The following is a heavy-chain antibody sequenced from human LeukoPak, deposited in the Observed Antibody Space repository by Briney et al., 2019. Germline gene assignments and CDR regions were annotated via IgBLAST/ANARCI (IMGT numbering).Heavy chain of an antibody. CDR2: ISSNGGST. D-gene: IGHD1-26*01. Sequence: PGGSLRLSCAASGFTFSSYWMSWVRQAPGKGLEYVSAISSNGGSTYYANSVKGRFTISRDNSRNTLYLQMGSLRAEDMALYYCAKDSSSGSYSYDAFDIWGQGTMVTVSS. J-gene: IGHJ3*02. V-gene: IGHV3-64*01. CDR1: GFTFSSYW. CDR3: AKDSSSGSYSYDAFDI.